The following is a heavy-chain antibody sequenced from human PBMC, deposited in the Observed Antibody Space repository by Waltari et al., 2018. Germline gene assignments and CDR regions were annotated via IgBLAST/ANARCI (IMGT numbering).Heavy chain of an antibody. CDR3: ARVTWDDILTGDDACDI. V-gene: IGHV1-3*01. J-gene: IGHJ3*02. CDR2: INGDNGNK. Sequence: QVQLVQSGAEVKKPGASVKVSCKASGYTFTSYAMHWVRQAPGQRLEWMGWINGDNGNKKYSQKFQGRVTITRDTSASTAYMELSSLRSEDTAVYYCARVTWDDILTGDDACDIWGQGTMVTVSS. D-gene: IGHD3-9*01. CDR1: GYTFTSYA.